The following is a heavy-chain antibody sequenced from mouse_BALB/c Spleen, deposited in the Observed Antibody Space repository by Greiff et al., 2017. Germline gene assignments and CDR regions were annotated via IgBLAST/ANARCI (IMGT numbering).Heavy chain of an antibody. J-gene: IGHJ2*01. D-gene: IGHD2-2*01. Sequence: EVKVVESGGGLVQPGGSLRLSCATSGFTFSDFYMEWVRQPPGKRLEWIAASRNKANDYTTEYSASVKGRFIVSRDTSQSILYLQMNALRAEDTAIYYCARRGYGYDYFDYWGQGTTLTVSS. CDR1: GFTFSDFY. CDR3: ARRGYGYDYFDY. V-gene: IGHV7-1*02. CDR2: SRNKANDYTT.